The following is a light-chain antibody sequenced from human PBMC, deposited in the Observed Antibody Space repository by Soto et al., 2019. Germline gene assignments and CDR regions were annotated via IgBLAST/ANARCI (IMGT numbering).Light chain of an antibody. V-gene: IGKV3-15*01. J-gene: IGKJ2*01. Sequence: IVMTQSPATLSVSPGVRATLSCRASQSVSSNLAWYPQNPGQAPRLLIYGASTRATGIPARFSGSGSGTEFTRTISSLQSEDFAVYYCQQYNNWPGTFGQGTKLEIK. CDR1: QSVSSN. CDR3: QQYNNWPGT. CDR2: GAS.